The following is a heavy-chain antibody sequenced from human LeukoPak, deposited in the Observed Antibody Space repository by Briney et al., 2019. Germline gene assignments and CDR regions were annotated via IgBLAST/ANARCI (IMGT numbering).Heavy chain of an antibody. D-gene: IGHD3-22*01. CDR1: GGSFSGYY. J-gene: IGHJ4*02. Sequence: SETLSLTCTVYGGSFSGYYWSWIRQPPGKGLEWIGYIYYSGSTNYNPSLKSRVTISVDTSKNQFSLKLSSVTAADTAVYYCARDSYYYDSSGYYLTYFDYWGQGTLVTVSS. V-gene: IGHV4-59*01. CDR2: IYYSGST. CDR3: ARDSYYYDSSGYYLTYFDY.